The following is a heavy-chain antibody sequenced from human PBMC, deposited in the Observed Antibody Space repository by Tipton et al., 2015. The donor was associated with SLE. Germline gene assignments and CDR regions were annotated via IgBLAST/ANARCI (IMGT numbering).Heavy chain of an antibody. J-gene: IGHJ4*02. D-gene: IGHD6-6*01. CDR3: ARRRITARPGLDY. CDR1: GGSFSGYY. Sequence: TLSLTCAVYGGSFSGYYWSWIRQPPGKGLQWIGEINHTGDTNYNPSLKSRVTISVDTSKNQFSLKLSSVTAADTAAFYCARRRITARPGLDYWGQGTLVTVSS. V-gene: IGHV4-34*01. CDR2: INHTGDT.